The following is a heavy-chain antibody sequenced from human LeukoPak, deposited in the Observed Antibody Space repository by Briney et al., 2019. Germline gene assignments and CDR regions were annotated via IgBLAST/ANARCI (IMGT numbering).Heavy chain of an antibody. Sequence: ASMTVSCKASGSTFSSDAISWVRQAPGQGLEWMGGFIPIFGTTNFAQKLRGRVTITADESTGTAYMELSSLRSDDTAMYYCARHQEAAAASGYVDYWGQGTLLTVSS. CDR2: FIPIFGTT. CDR3: ARHQEAAAASGYVDY. J-gene: IGHJ4*02. D-gene: IGHD2-2*01. CDR1: GSTFSSDA. V-gene: IGHV1-69*01.